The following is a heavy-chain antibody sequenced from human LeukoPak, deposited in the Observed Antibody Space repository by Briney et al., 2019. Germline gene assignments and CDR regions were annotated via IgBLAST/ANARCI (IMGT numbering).Heavy chain of an antibody. CDR2: IFPSDSDT. D-gene: IGHD5-18*01. Sequence: GESLKISCKDSGYSFSSNWIGWVRQMPGKGLEWMGVIFPSDSDTRYSPSFQGQVTISADKSIRTAYLQWSSLQASDTAMYYCARLHTAMVTVIYYWGQGTLVTVSS. CDR3: ARLHTAMVTVIYY. V-gene: IGHV5-51*01. CDR1: GYSFSSNW. J-gene: IGHJ4*02.